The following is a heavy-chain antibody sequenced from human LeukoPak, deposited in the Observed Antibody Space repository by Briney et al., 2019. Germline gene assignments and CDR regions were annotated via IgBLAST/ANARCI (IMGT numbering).Heavy chain of an antibody. D-gene: IGHD3-22*01. CDR1: GGTFSSYA. Sequence: ASVKVSCKASGGTFSSYAISWVRQAPGQGLEWMGGIIPIFGTANYALKFQGRVTITADESTSTAYMELSSLRSEDTAVYYCRLGGYYDSSGYYADEDYWGQGTLVTVSS. CDR2: IIPIFGTA. CDR3: RLGGYYDSSGYYADEDY. J-gene: IGHJ4*02. V-gene: IGHV1-69*13.